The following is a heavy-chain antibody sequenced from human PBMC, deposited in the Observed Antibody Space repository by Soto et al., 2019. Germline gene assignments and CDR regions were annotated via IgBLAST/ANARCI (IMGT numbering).Heavy chain of an antibody. D-gene: IGHD5-12*01. CDR2: ISYDGSNK. CDR3: AKGSGYDLDY. CDR1: GFTFSSYG. V-gene: IGHV3-30*18. J-gene: IGHJ4*02. Sequence: SLRLSCAASGFTFSSYGMHWVRQAPGKGLEWVAVISYDGSNKYYADSVKGRFTISRDNSKNTLYLQMNSLRAEDTAVYYCAKGSGYDLDYWGQGTLVTVSS.